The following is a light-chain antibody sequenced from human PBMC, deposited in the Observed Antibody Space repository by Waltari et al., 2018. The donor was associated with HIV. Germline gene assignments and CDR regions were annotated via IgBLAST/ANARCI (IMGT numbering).Light chain of an antibody. J-gene: IGLJ2*01. CDR1: SSDVGSYNL. V-gene: IGLV2-23*01. Sequence: QSALTQPASVSGSPGQSITISCTGTSSDVGSYNLVSWYQQHPGKAPKLMIYEGSKRPSGVSNRFSGSKSCSTASLTISGLQAEDETGYYCCSYAGSSPVLFGRGTKLTVL. CDR3: CSYAGSSPVL. CDR2: EGS.